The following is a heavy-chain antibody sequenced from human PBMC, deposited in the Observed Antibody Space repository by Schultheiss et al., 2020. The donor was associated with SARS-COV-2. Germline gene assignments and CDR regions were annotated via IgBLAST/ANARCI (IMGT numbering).Heavy chain of an antibody. CDR1: GGSISSGGYH. CDR2: IYYSGST. D-gene: IGHD3-22*01. V-gene: IGHV4-31*03. Sequence: SQTLSLTCTVSGGSISSGGYHWSWIRQYPGKGLEWIGYIYYSGSTNYNPSLKSRVTISVDTSKNQFSLKLSSVTAADTAVYYCARDYYDSGYAFDIWGQGTMVTVSS. CDR3: ARDYYDSGYAFDI. J-gene: IGHJ3*02.